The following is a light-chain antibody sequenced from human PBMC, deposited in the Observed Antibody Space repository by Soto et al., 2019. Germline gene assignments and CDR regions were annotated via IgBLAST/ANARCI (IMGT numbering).Light chain of an antibody. Sequence: EIVMTQSPATLSVSPGERATLSCRASQSVSSNLAWYRQKPGQAPRLLIYGASIRATGIPARFSGSGSGTEFTLTISSLQSEDFAVYYCQQYNNWPRTFGQGTRLEIK. J-gene: IGKJ5*01. CDR2: GAS. V-gene: IGKV3D-15*01. CDR3: QQYNNWPRT. CDR1: QSVSSN.